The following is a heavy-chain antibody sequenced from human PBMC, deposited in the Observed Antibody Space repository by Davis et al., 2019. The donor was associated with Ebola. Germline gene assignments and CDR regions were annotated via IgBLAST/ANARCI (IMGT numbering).Heavy chain of an antibody. V-gene: IGHV3-30-3*01. J-gene: IGHJ5*02. D-gene: IGHD2-8*02. CDR2: ISYDGSNK. CDR1: GFTFSSYA. CDR3: AKDLPYSYWSFDP. Sequence: GGSLRLSCAASGFTFSSYAMHWVRQAPGKGLEWVAVISYDGSNKYYADSVKGRFTISRDNSKNTLYLQMNSLRAEDTAVYYCAKDLPYSYWSFDPWCQGTLVTVSS.